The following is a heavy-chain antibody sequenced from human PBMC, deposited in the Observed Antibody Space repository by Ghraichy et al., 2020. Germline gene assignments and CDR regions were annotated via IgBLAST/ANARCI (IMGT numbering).Heavy chain of an antibody. Sequence: ASVKVSCKASGYTFTGYYMHWVRQAPGQGLEWIGWINPNSGGTNYAQKFQGRVTMTRDTSISTAYMELSRLRSDDTAVYYCARETSDSSGYYVGYWGQGTLVTVSS. CDR1: GYTFTGYY. D-gene: IGHD3-22*01. CDR2: INPNSGGT. J-gene: IGHJ4*02. V-gene: IGHV1-2*02. CDR3: ARETSDSSGYYVGY.